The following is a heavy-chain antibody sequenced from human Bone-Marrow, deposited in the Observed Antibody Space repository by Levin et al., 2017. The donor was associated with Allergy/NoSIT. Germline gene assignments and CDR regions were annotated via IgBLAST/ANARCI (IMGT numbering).Heavy chain of an antibody. CDR1: GYPFTSYT. V-gene: IGHV7-4-1*02. J-gene: IGHJ4*02. CDR3: ARDDSDSSGYYLGNY. D-gene: IGHD3-22*01. CDR2: IVTNTGRP. Sequence: GESLKISCKASGYPFTSYTINWVRQAPGQGLEWMGRIVTNTGRPTYAQGFTGRFVFSLDTSVSTAYLQISTLKAEDTAVYYCARDDSDSSGYYLGNYWGQGTLVTVSS.